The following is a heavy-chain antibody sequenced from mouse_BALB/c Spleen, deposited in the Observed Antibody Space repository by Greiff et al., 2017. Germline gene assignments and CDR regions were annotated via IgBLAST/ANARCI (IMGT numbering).Heavy chain of an antibody. D-gene: IGHD1-1*01. CDR1: GFSLSRYS. CDR2: IWGGGST. CDR3: ARIITTVVANAMDY. J-gene: IGHJ4*01. Sequence: VQGVESGPGLVAPSQSLSITCTVSGFSLSRYSVHWVRQPPGKGLEWLGMIWGGGSTDYNSALKSRLSISKDNSKSQVFLKMNSLQTDDTAMYYCARIITTVVANAMDYWGQGTSVTVSS. V-gene: IGHV2-6-4*01.